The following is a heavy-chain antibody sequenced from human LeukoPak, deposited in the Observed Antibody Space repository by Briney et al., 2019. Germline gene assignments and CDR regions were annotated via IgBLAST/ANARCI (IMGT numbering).Heavy chain of an antibody. CDR3: AGSLAYCGGDCRLGDY. CDR2: INWNSAKT. V-gene: IGHV3-9*03. D-gene: IGHD2-21*02. J-gene: IGHJ4*02. CDR1: GFTFDNYA. Sequence: PGRSLRLSCAASGFTFDNYAMHWVRQAPGKGLEWVAGINWNSAKTGYADSVRGRFTISRDSAKNSLYLQMNSLRAEDMALYYCAGSLAYCGGDCRLGDYWGQGTLVTVSS.